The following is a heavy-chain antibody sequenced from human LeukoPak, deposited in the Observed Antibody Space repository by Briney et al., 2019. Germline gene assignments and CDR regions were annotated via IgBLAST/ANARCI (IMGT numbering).Heavy chain of an antibody. V-gene: IGHV1-58*02. CDR3: AEATGGGAMTFDY. Sequence: ASVKVSCKASGFTFTSSAMQWVRQARGQRLEWIGWIVVGSGNTNYAQKFQERVTITRDMSTSTAYMELSSLRSEDTAVYYCAEATGGGAMTFDYWGQGTLVTVSS. D-gene: IGHD3-16*01. J-gene: IGHJ4*02. CDR1: GFTFTSSA. CDR2: IVVGSGNT.